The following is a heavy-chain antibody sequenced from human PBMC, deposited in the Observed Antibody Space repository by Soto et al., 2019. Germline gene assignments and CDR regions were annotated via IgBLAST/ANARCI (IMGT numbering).Heavy chain of an antibody. J-gene: IGHJ4*02. V-gene: IGHV3-23*01. D-gene: IGHD4-4*01. CDR2: ISLSGSSA. CDR1: GFTFSNYA. Sequence: GGSLRLSCATSGFTFSNYAMSWVRQAPGKGLEWVSGISLSGSSAYYADSVKGRFTISRDNSRNTLYLQMNSLGAEDTAVYYCAKDSSNYTRHWYGDFDYWGQGNQVTVSS. CDR3: AKDSSNYTRHWYGDFDY.